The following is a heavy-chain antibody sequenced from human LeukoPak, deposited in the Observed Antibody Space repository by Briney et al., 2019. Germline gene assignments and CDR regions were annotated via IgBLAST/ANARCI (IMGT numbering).Heavy chain of an antibody. CDR2: INPSGGST. CDR3: ARGGRGEGTGTTRVAFDT. CDR1: GYTFTTYY. Sequence: ASVKVSCKAAGYTFTTYYMHWVRRAPGQGLEWMGTINPSGGSTSYAQKFQGRVTMTRDTSTSTVYMELSSLRSEDTAVYYCARGGRGEGTGTTRVAFDTWGQGTMVTVSS. D-gene: IGHD1-1*01. J-gene: IGHJ3*02. V-gene: IGHV1-46*01.